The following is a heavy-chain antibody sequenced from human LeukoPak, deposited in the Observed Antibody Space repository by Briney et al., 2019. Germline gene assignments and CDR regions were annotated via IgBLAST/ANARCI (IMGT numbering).Heavy chain of an antibody. D-gene: IGHD4-17*01. V-gene: IGHV4-61*02. J-gene: IGHJ4*02. Sequence: PSETLSLTCTVSGGSINSASHYWGWIRQPADKGLEWIGRLYFSGTTNYNPSLTSRVTITLDTSKNQFSLKLSSVTAADTAVYYCARETTAHGYFDYWGQGTLVTVSS. CDR3: ARETTAHGYFDY. CDR2: LYFSGTT. CDR1: GGSINSASHY.